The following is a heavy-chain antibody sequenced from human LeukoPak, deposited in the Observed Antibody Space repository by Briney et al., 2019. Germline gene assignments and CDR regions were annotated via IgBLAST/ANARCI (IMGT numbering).Heavy chain of an antibody. V-gene: IGHV3-66*01. Sequence: GGSLRLSCAASGFTVSSNYMSWVRQAPGKGLEWVSVIYSGGSTYYADSVKGRFTISRDNSKNTLYLQMNSLRAEDTAVYYCARDGDHRPTRGYSGYVWGQGTLVTVSS. CDR3: ARDGDHRPTRGYSGYV. J-gene: IGHJ4*02. D-gene: IGHD5-12*01. CDR2: IYSGGST. CDR1: GFTVSSNY.